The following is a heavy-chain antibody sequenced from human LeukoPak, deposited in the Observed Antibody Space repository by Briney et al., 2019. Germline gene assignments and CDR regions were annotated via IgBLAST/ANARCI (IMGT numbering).Heavy chain of an antibody. CDR1: GGSIVSHY. D-gene: IGHD3-16*01. CDR3: ARVNTQGVPSP. CDR2: FYASGTT. V-gene: IGHV4-4*07. J-gene: IGHJ5*02. Sequence: NSSETLSLTCTVSGGSIVSHYWNWIRQPAGRGLEWIGRFYASGTTNTSPSLKSRVTMSVDTSKNQFSLKLSSVTAADTAVYYCARVNTQGVPSPWGQGILVTVSS.